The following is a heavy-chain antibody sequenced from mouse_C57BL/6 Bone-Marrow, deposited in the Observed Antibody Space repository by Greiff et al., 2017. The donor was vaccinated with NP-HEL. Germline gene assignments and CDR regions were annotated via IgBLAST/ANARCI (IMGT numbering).Heavy chain of an antibody. Sequence: EVKVEESGGGLVKPGGSLKLSCAASGFTFSSYTMSWVRQTPEKRLEWVATISGGGGNTYYPDSVKGRFTISRDNAKNTLYLQMSSLRSEDTALYYCAREGYYYGSSYVRYFDYWGQGTTLTVSS. J-gene: IGHJ2*01. CDR3: AREGYYYGSSYVRYFDY. V-gene: IGHV5-9*01. CDR2: ISGGGGNT. CDR1: GFTFSSYT. D-gene: IGHD1-1*01.